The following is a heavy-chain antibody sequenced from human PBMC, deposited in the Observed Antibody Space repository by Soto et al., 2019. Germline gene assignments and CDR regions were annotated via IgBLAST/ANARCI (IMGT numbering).Heavy chain of an antibody. CDR1: GGSISSGGYY. V-gene: IGHV4-31*03. J-gene: IGHJ2*01. Sequence: QVQLQESGPGLVKPSQTLSLTCTVSGGSISSGGYYWSWIRQHPGKGLEWIGYIYYSGSTYYNPSLKSRVTISVDTSKNQFSLKLSSVTAADTAVYYCVRGALPGTSWYFDLWGRGTLVTVSS. CDR3: VRGALPGTSWYFDL. CDR2: IYYSGST. D-gene: IGHD2-8*01.